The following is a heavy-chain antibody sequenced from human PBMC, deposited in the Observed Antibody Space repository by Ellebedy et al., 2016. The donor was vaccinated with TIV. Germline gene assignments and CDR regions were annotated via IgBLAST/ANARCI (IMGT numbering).Heavy chain of an antibody. CDR2: ISGSGGET. Sequence: GESLKISCAASGFVFTNHAMTWVRQAPGKGLELVSGISGSGGETYYADSVKGRFTISRDNSKNIVYLQMNSLRVEDTAVYYCAKGLGAYDLGGDYWGQGTLVTVSS. D-gene: IGHD5-12*01. CDR1: GFVFTNHA. J-gene: IGHJ4*02. CDR3: AKGLGAYDLGGDY. V-gene: IGHV3-23*01.